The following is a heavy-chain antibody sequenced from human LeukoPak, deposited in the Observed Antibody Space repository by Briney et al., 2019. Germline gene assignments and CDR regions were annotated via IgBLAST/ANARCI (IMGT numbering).Heavy chain of an antibody. D-gene: IGHD2/OR15-2a*01. CDR2: VFYSGTT. Sequence: PSETLSLTCAVYGGSFSGYYWSWIRQPPGKGLEWIGFVFYSGTTHYNPSLKSRVTLSVDTSKNQFSLTLTSVTAADTAVYYCARLDNYLFDYWGQGSLVTVSP. CDR1: GGSFSGYY. V-gene: IGHV4-59*01. J-gene: IGHJ4*02. CDR3: ARLDNYLFDY.